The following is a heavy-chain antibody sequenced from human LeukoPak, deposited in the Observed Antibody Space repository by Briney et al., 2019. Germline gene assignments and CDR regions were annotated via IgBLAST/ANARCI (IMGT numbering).Heavy chain of an antibody. CDR2: IGTAGDT. D-gene: IGHD6-13*01. CDR3: ARAPETYSSTGSVYYGMDV. CDR1: GFTFSSYD. V-gene: IGHV3-13*01. J-gene: IGHJ6*02. Sequence: GGSLRLSCAASGFTFSSYDMHWVRQATGKGLEWVSAIGTAGDTYYPGSVKGRFTTSRENAKNSLYLQMNSLRAGDTAVYYCARAPETYSSTGSVYYGMDVWGQGTTVTVSS.